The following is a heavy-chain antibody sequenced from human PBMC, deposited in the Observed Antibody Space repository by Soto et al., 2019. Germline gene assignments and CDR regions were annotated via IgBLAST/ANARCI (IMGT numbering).Heavy chain of an antibody. V-gene: IGHV1-69*01. D-gene: IGHD3-10*01. CDR2: IIPLFGTP. J-gene: IGHJ4*02. CDR1: GGIFSTYA. Sequence: QVQLVQSGAEVKKPGSSVQVSCKASGGIFSTYAISWLREAPGQGLEWMGGIIPLFGTPNYAQRFQGRVTITADESTSTAYMELSRLRSEDTAVYYCARDRDDYCSGNYYNRIDFWGQGTLVTVSS. CDR3: ARDRDDYCSGNYYNRIDF.